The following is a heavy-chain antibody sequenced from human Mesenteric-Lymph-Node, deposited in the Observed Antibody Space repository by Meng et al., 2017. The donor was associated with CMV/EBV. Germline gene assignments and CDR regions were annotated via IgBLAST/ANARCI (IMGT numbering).Heavy chain of an antibody. D-gene: IGHD3-3*01. CDR2: MNPNSGNT. CDR3: ARVGRFLEWLFYYYYGMDV. J-gene: IGHJ6*02. V-gene: IGHV1-8*02. CDR1: GYTFTSYG. Sequence: ASVKVSCKASGYTFTSYGISWVRQAPGQGLEWMGWMNPNSGNTGYAQKFQGRVTMTRNTSISTAYMELSSLRSEDTAVYYCARVGRFLEWLFYYYYGMDVWGQGTTVTVSS.